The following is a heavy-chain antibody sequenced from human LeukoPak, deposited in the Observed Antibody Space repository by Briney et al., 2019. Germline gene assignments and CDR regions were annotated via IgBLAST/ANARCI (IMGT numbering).Heavy chain of an antibody. CDR2: ISYDGSNK. CDR1: GFPFSSYG. CDR3: AKDHSTIYYYDSSGYPFDY. D-gene: IGHD3-22*01. V-gene: IGHV3-30*18. Sequence: PGGSMRLSCAASGFPFSSYGMHWVRQAPGKGLEWVAVISYDGSNKYYADSVKGRFTISRDNSKNTLYPQMNSLRAEDTAVYYCAKDHSTIYYYDSSGYPFDYWGQGTLVTVSS. J-gene: IGHJ4*02.